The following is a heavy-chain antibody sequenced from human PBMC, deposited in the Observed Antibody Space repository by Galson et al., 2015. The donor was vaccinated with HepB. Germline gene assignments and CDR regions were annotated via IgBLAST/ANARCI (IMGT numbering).Heavy chain of an antibody. CDR1: GFTFGDYA. CDR2: IRSEAYGGTT. CDR3: TRARWFHAFDI. Sequence: SLRLSCATSGFTFGDYALNWFRQAPGKGLGWVGFIRSEAYGGTTEYAASVKGRFTISRDDSKSIAYLQMNSLKTEDTAVYYCTRARWFHAFDIWGQGTMVTVSS. D-gene: IGHD3-10*01. V-gene: IGHV3-49*03. J-gene: IGHJ3*02.